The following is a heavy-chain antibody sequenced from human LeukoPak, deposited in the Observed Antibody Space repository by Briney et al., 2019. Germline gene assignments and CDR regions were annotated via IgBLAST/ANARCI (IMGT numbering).Heavy chain of an antibody. D-gene: IGHD3-22*01. CDR2: INHSGST. Sequence: SETLSLTCAVSGGSFSGYYWSWIRQPPGKGLEWIGEINHSGSTNYNPSLKSRVTISVDTSKNQFYLKLSSVTAADTAVYYCARHGVLRGITMIVVARRPDFDYWGQGTLVTVSS. CDR1: GGSFSGYY. J-gene: IGHJ4*02. V-gene: IGHV4-34*01. CDR3: ARHGVLRGITMIVVARRPDFDY.